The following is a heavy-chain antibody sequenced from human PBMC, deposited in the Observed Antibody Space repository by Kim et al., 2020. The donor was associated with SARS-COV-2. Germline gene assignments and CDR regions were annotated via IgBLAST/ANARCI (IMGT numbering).Heavy chain of an antibody. V-gene: IGHV4-34*01. Sequence: SETLSLTCAVYGGSFSGYYWSWIRQPPGKGLEWIGEINHSGSTNYNPSLKSRVTISVDTSKNQFSLKLSSVTAADTAVYYCASKPLAVAGKNWFDPWGQGTLVTVSS. J-gene: IGHJ5*02. CDR3: ASKPLAVAGKNWFDP. CDR2: INHSGST. D-gene: IGHD6-19*01. CDR1: GGSFSGYY.